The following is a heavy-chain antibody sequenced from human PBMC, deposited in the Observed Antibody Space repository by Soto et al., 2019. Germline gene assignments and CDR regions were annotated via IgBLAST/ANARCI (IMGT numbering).Heavy chain of an antibody. V-gene: IGHV1-18*01. CDR3: ARDRLRLGELSLPWWFDS. CDR2: ISAYNGNT. D-gene: IGHD3-16*02. J-gene: IGHJ5*01. CDR1: GYTFTSYG. Sequence: ASLKVSCKASGYTFTSYGISWVRQAPGQGLEWMGWISAYNGNTNYAQKLQGRVTMTTDTSTSTAYMELRSLRSDDTAVYYCARDRLRLGELSLPWWFDSWGQGTPVTVSS.